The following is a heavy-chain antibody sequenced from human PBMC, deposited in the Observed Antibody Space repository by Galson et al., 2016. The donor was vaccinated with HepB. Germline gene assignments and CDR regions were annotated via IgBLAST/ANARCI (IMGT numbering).Heavy chain of an antibody. Sequence: SLRLSCAASGFTFRNYGMTWVRRAPGKGLDWVSGVIGSGSITHYADSVKGRFTISRDNSKNTLYLQMNSLSAEDTAVYYCAKDLTYTVAGTDFDSWGQGTLVTVSS. CDR2: VIGSGSIT. D-gene: IGHD6-19*01. CDR3: AKDLTYTVAGTDFDS. V-gene: IGHV3-23*01. J-gene: IGHJ4*02. CDR1: GFTFRNYG.